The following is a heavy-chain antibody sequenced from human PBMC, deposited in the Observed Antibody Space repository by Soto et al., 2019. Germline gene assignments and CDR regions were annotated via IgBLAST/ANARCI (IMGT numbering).Heavy chain of an antibody. D-gene: IGHD2-15*01. CDR2: ISPGNGNT. CDR3: ARAFRAHCSHGSCSYTAGY. CDR1: GYSFSSYA. J-gene: IGHJ4*02. Sequence: ASVKVSCKAFGYSFSSYAMHWVRQAPGQGLEWVGWISPGNGNTKYSQKFQGRVTITRDTSASTAYMELSSLGSEDTAVYYCARAFRAHCSHGSCSYTAGYWGQGALVTVSS. V-gene: IGHV1-3*01.